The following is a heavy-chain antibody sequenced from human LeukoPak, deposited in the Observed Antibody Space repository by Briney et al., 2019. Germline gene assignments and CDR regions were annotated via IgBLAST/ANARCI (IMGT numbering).Heavy chain of an antibody. V-gene: IGHV3-20*04. CDR2: INWNGGST. Sequence: GGSLRLSCAASGFTFDDYGMSWVRHAPGKGLEWVSGINWNGGSTGYADSVKGRFTISRDNAKNSLYLQMNSLRAEDTALYYCARGGIQLWSHDAFDIWGQGTMVTVSS. J-gene: IGHJ3*02. D-gene: IGHD5-18*01. CDR1: GFTFDDYG. CDR3: ARGGIQLWSHDAFDI.